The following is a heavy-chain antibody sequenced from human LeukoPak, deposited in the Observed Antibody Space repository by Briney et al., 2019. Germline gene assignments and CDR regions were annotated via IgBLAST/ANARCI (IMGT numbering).Heavy chain of an antibody. V-gene: IGHV3-30*02. J-gene: IGHJ4*02. CDR2: ISYDGSNK. Sequence: PGESLRLSCAASGFTFSDYAMHWVRQAPGKGLEWVAFISYDGSNKYYADSVKGRFTISRDNSKNTLYLQMNSLTTEDTAVYYCTKHLSSGGQGTLVTVSS. CDR3: TKHLSS. D-gene: IGHD6-19*01. CDR1: GFTFSDYA.